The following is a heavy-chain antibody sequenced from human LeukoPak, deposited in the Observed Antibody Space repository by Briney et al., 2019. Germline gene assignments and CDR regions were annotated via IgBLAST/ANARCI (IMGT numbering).Heavy chain of an antibody. CDR2: IYYSGST. J-gene: IGHJ4*02. Sequence: SETLSLTCTVSGGSISSYYWSWIRQPPGKGLEWIGYIYYSGSTNYNPSLKSRVTMSVDTSKNQFSLKLSSVTAADTAVYYCARAAPYGSGSYFSPTSLDYWGQGTLVTVSS. V-gene: IGHV4-59*12. CDR1: GGSISSYY. CDR3: ARAAPYGSGSYFSPTSLDY. D-gene: IGHD3-10*01.